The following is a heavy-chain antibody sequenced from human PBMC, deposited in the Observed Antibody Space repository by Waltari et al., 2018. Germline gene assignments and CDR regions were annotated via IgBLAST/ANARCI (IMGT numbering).Heavy chain of an antibody. Sequence: QLQLQESGPGLVKPSATLSLRCRVSGGSITSNRHYRGWIRQPPGQGLAWIGTISYNGATYSSPSLRGRVTVSRDTSMNQLSLKLGSVTAADTAVYYCATYIGASIGTAAFDVWGQGTMVTVSS. CDR1: GGSITSNRHY. V-gene: IGHV4-39*01. CDR3: ATYIGASIGTAAFDV. D-gene: IGHD5-12*01. J-gene: IGHJ3*01. CDR2: ISYNGAT.